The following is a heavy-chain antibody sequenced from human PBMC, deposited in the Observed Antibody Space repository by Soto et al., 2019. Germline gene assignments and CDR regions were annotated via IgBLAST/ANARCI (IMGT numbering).Heavy chain of an antibody. J-gene: IGHJ5*02. CDR2: IYYSGST. CDR3: ARVGGSQRAYINWFDP. Sequence: SETLSLTCTVSGGSISSSSYYWGWIRQPPGKGLEWIGSIYYSGSTYYNPSLKSRVTISVDTSKNQFSLKLSSVTAADTAVYYCARVGGSQRAYINWFDPWGQGTLVTVPQ. D-gene: IGHD1-26*01. CDR1: GGSISSSSYY. V-gene: IGHV4-39*01.